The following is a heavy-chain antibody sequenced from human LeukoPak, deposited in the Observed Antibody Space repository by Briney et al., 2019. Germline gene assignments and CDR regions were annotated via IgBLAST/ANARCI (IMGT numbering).Heavy chain of an antibody. J-gene: IGHJ3*01. Sequence: SQTLSLTFAISGDSVSTSGIAWNWVRQSPSSGLEWLGRTYYTSKWNTDYAVSVKSRIVVNPDTSKNQFSLQLNSVTSEDTAGYYCARGRASAFDVWGQGTMVTVSS. CDR3: ARGRASAFDV. D-gene: IGHD6-25*01. CDR1: GDSVSTSGIA. V-gene: IGHV6-1*01. CDR2: TYYTSKWNT.